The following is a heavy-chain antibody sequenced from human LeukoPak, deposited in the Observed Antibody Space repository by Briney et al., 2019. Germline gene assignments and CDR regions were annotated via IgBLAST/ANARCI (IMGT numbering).Heavy chain of an antibody. CDR2: TYYRSKWYN. Sequence: SQTLSLTCAILGDSVSSNSAAWNWIRQSPSRGLEWLGRTYYRSKWYNDYAGSVRSRITINPDTSKNQFSLQLNSVTPEDTAVYYCGREVTDTRGFAYWGQGTLVTVSS. CDR3: GREVTDTRGFAY. CDR1: GDSVSSNSAA. D-gene: IGHD2-21*02. V-gene: IGHV6-1*01. J-gene: IGHJ4*02.